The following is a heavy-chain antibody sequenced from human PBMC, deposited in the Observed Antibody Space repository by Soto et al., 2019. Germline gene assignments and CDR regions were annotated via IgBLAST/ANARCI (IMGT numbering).Heavy chain of an antibody. CDR1: GFTFDYYT. D-gene: IGHD3-10*01. V-gene: IGHV3-43*01. J-gene: IGHJ4*02. CDR3: AKDMVRGERDY. Sequence: GGSLRLSCAASGFTFDYYTMHWVRQAPGKGLEWVSLLSLDGGSTYSADSVNGRFTISRDNSKNSLYLQMNSLRTEDTTLYYCAKDMVRGERDYWGQGSLVTASS. CDR2: LSLDGGST.